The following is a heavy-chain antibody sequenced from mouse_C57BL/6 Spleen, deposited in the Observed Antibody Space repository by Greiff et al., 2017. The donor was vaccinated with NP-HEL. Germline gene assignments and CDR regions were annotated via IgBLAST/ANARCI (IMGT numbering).Heavy chain of an antibody. V-gene: IGHV1-74*01. CDR2: IHPYDGAP. CDR1: GYSFTGYW. Sequence: QVQLQQPGADLVKPGASVKVSCKASGYSFTGYWMHWVKQSPGQGLEWIGGIHPYDGAPNYNQKFKGKATLTVDKSSSTAYMQLSRRTSEDAAVYYRTIEGEITGGFDYWGQGTTLTVSS. D-gene: IGHD4-1*01. J-gene: IGHJ2*01. CDR3: TIEGEITGGFDY.